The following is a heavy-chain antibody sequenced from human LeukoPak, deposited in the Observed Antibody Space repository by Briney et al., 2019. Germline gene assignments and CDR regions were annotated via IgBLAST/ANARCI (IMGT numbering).Heavy chain of an antibody. J-gene: IGHJ4*02. D-gene: IGHD1-14*01. CDR3: TKNAGRGRPTDF. CDR1: GDSVSSYY. Sequence: SETLSLTCSVSGDSVSSYYWGWIRQPPGKGLEWIGYIYHSGIINYNPSLKSRVTISLDTSKNQFSLRLSSVTTADTAMYYCTKNAGRGRPTDFWGQGTLVTVSS. CDR2: IYHSGII. V-gene: IGHV4-59*02.